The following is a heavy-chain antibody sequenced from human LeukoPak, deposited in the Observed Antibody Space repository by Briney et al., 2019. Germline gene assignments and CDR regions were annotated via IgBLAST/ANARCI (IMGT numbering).Heavy chain of an antibody. CDR1: GYTFNVYF. J-gene: IGHJ4*02. D-gene: IGHD1-26*01. Sequence: ASVKVSCTASGYTFNVYFMQWVRQAPGQGLEWMGWINPNSGATNYAQKFQGRVTLTLDTSNTAAYMELTSLTPDDTAIYYCASGKGSGSLQWGQGTLVTVSS. CDR3: ASGKGSGSLQ. CDR2: INPNSGAT. V-gene: IGHV1-2*02.